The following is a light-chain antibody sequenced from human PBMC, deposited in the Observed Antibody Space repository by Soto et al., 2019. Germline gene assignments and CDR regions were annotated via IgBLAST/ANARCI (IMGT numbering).Light chain of an antibody. CDR3: QQYGSSPGT. J-gene: IGKJ1*01. V-gene: IGKV3-20*01. CDR2: GAS. Sequence: ETVMTPSPATLSVSPCEGATLSPSASQRVFYSSYRAWYQQTPGQAPRLLIYGASSRATGIPDRFSGSGSGTDFTLTISRLEPEDFAVYYCQQYGSSPGTFGQGTKVDIK. CDR1: QRVFYSSY.